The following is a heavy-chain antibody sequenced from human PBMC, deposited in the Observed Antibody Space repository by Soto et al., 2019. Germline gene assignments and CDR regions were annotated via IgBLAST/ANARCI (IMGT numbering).Heavy chain of an antibody. CDR1: GYTFTGYY. V-gene: IGHV1-2*02. CDR3: ARGVDLVLVSELGSNLRYFVWLFDY. J-gene: IGHJ4*02. Sequence: ASVKFSCKASGYTFTGYYMHWVRQAPGQGLEWMGWINPNSGDTNYAQKFQGRVTMTRDTSISTAYMDLTRLRSDDTAVYYCARGVDLVLVSELGSNLRYFVWLFDYWGQGTPVTVSS. CDR2: INPNSGDT. D-gene: IGHD3-9*01.